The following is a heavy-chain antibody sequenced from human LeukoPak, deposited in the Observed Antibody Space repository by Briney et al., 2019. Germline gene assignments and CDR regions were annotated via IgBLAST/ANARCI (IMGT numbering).Heavy chain of an antibody. CDR1: GYTFTSYA. CDR2: INAGNGNT. Sequence: ASVKVSCKASGYTFTSYAMHWVRQAPGQRLEWMGWINAGNGNTKYSQKFQGRVTTTRDTSASTAYMELSSLRSGDTAVYYCARDATVTTDNWFDPWGQGTLVTVSS. D-gene: IGHD4-17*01. CDR3: ARDATVTTDNWFDP. V-gene: IGHV1-3*01. J-gene: IGHJ5*02.